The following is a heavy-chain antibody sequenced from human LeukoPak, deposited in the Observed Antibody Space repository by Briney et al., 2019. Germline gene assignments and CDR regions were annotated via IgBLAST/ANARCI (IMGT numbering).Heavy chain of an antibody. CDR3: ARDWWLDGSGAFDI. J-gene: IGHJ3*02. D-gene: IGHD2-8*02. CDR1: GYTFTSNY. Sequence: ASVKVSFTASGYTFTSNYMHWVRQAPGQGLEWMGWINPNNGGTNFAQKFQGRVTMTRDTSVSTAYMELGSLTSDDTAVYYCARDWWLDGSGAFDIWGQGTMVTVSS. V-gene: IGHV1-2*02. CDR2: INPNNGGT.